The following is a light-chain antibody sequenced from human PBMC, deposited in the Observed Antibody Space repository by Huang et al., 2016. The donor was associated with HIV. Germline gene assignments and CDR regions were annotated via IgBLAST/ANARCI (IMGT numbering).Light chain of an antibody. J-gene: IGKJ1*01. Sequence: DIQMTQSPSSLSASVGDRVTITCRASQSINSYLNWYQQKPGKAPKLLIYASSSLQCGVPSRFSGSGSGTDFTLTISSLQPEDFATYYCQQIYSTPRTFGQGTKVEIK. CDR2: ASS. CDR3: QQIYSTPRT. CDR1: QSINSY. V-gene: IGKV1-39*01.